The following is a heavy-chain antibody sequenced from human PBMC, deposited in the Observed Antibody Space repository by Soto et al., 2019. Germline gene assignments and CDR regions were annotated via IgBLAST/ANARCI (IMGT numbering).Heavy chain of an antibody. J-gene: IGHJ6*02. Sequence: PGESLKISCKASGYSFTNYWIGWVRQMPVKGLEWMGIIYPGDSDTRHSPSFQGQVTISADKSISTACLQWSSLKASDTAMYYCARLRSGYYDSSGNYYYYGMGVWGQGTTFTASS. CDR1: GYSFTNYW. V-gene: IGHV5-51*01. CDR2: IYPGDSDT. CDR3: ARLRSGYYDSSGNYYYYGMGV. D-gene: IGHD3-22*01.